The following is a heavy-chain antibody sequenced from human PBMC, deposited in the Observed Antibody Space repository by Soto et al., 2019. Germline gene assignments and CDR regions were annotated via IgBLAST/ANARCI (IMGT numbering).Heavy chain of an antibody. CDR1: GSTFSTYA. D-gene: IGHD3-3*01. CDR2: IGYDGNT. CDR3: AKWTYDFFDP. Sequence: PGGSLRLSCAASGSTFSTYAMSWVRQAPGKGLEWVSTIGYDGNTYYADSVKGRFTISRDNSKNTVYLQISSLTAEDTAVYYCAKWTYDFFDPWGQGTLVTVSS. V-gene: IGHV3-23*01. J-gene: IGHJ5*02.